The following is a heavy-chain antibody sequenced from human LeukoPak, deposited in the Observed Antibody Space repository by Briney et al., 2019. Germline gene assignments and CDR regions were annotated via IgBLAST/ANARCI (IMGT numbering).Heavy chain of an antibody. CDR2: ISYGGST. CDR3: ARHSGYALYNWFDP. CDR1: GGSISITTYY. D-gene: IGHD5-12*01. J-gene: IGHJ5*02. Sequence: SETLSLTCTVSGGSISITTYYWAWIRQPPGKGLEWIGSISYGGSTYYNPSLKSRVTISVDTSKNQFSLRLSSVTAADTAVYYCARHSGYALYNWFDPWGQGTLVTVSS. V-gene: IGHV4-39*01.